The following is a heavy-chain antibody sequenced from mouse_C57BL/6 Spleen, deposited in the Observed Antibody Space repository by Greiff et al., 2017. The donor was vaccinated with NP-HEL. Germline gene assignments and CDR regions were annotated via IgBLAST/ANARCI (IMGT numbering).Heavy chain of an antibody. Sequence: VKVVESGAELARPGASVKLSCKASGYTFTSYGISWVKQRTGQGLEWIGEIYPRSGNTYYNEKFKGKATLTADKSSSTAYMELRSLTSEDSAVYFCAREDGSSLDYWGQGTTLTVSS. V-gene: IGHV1-81*01. CDR1: GYTFTSYG. CDR3: AREDGSSLDY. D-gene: IGHD1-1*01. J-gene: IGHJ2*01. CDR2: IYPRSGNT.